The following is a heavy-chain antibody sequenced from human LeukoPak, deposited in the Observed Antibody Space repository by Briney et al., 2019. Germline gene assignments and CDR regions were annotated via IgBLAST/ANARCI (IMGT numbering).Heavy chain of an antibody. V-gene: IGHV1-8*01. CDR2: MNPNSGNT. J-gene: IGHJ5*02. CDR1: GYTFTSYD. D-gene: IGHD6-19*01. Sequence: ASVQVSCKASGYTFTSYDCNWVRQATGQGREWMGWMNPNSGNTGYAQKFQGRVTMTRNTSISTAYMELSSLRSEDTAVYYCARVKKRIAVAAGVDPWGQGTLVTVSS. CDR3: ARVKKRIAVAAGVDP.